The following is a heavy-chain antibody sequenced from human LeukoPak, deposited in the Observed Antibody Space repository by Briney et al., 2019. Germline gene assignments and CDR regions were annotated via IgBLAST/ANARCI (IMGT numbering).Heavy chain of an antibody. V-gene: IGHV7-4-1*01. CDR1: GYTFTSYA. CDR3: YYYYMDV. CDR2: INTNTGNP. D-gene: IGHD3-10*01. Sequence: ASVKVSCKASGYTFTSYAMNWVRQAPGQGLEWMGWINTNTGNPTYAQGFTGRFVFSLDTSVSTAYYCARTYYYGSGSYPSYYYYYMDVWGKGTTVTVSS. J-gene: IGHJ6*03.